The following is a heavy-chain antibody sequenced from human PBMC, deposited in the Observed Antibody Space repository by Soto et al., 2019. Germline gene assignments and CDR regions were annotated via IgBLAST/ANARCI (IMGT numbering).Heavy chain of an antibody. CDR1: GYPFINYG. CDR3: ARAGQYYDSSGYAN. CDR2: ISTSNGNT. V-gene: IGHV1-18*04. J-gene: IGHJ4*02. D-gene: IGHD3-22*01. Sequence: QVTLVQSGAEVKEPGASVKVSCKASGYPFINYGITWVRQAPGQGLEWMGWISTSNGNTNYDQKLQDRATMTTDTSTNTAYLELRSLRYDDTAVYYCARAGQYYDSSGYANWGQGTLVTVSS.